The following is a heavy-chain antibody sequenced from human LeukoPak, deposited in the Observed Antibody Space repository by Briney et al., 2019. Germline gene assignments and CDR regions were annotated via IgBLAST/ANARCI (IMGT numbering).Heavy chain of an antibody. V-gene: IGHV1-24*01. J-gene: IGHJ4*02. Sequence: GASVKVSCKVSGYTLTEVSIHWVRQAPGKGLEWMGGFDPEDGETIYAQKFQGRVTMTEATSTATAYMELSSLRSEDTDVYCCARGQWLRKRIFDYWGQGTLVTVSS. CDR2: FDPEDGET. CDR3: ARGQWLRKRIFDY. CDR1: GYTLTEVS. D-gene: IGHD5-12*01.